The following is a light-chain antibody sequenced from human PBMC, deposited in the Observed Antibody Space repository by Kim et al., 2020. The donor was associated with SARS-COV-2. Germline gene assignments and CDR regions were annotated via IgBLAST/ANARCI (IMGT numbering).Light chain of an antibody. CDR2: DAS. CDR3: QQYDDRPLT. J-gene: IGKJ4*01. CDR1: QDINNY. Sequence: ASVGDRVTITCQASQDINNYLNWLQQKPGKAPKVLIYDASTLERGVPSRFSGSGSGTYFTFTISSLQPEDIATYYCQQYDDRPLTFGGGTKVDIK. V-gene: IGKV1-33*01.